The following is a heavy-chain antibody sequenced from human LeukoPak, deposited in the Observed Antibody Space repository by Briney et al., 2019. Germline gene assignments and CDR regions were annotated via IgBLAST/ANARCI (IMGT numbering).Heavy chain of an antibody. V-gene: IGHV3-11*05. CDR1: GFTFSDSY. CDR2: ISGSSTFT. J-gene: IGHJ2*01. D-gene: IGHD1-7*01. CDR3: ARGRELLGWYFAL. Sequence: GGSLRLSCAASGFTFSDSYMSWIRQAPGKGLEWVSYISGSSTFTNFADSVRGRFTISRDNAKNSLYLQMNGLRAEDTAAYYCARGRELLGWYFALWGRGTLVTVSS.